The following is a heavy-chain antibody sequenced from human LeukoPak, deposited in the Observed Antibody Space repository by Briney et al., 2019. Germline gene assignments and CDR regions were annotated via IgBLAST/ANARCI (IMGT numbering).Heavy chain of an antibody. CDR2: IYYSGST. CDR1: GGSISSSSYY. CDR3: ASGGGSSWTYYYYYMDV. Sequence: SETLSLTCTVSGGSISSSSYYWGWIRQPPGKGLEWIGSIYYSGSTHYNPSLKSRVTISVDTSKNQFSLKLSSVTAADTAVYYCASGGGSSWTYYYYYMDVWGKGTTVTISS. D-gene: IGHD6-13*01. V-gene: IGHV4-39*01. J-gene: IGHJ6*03.